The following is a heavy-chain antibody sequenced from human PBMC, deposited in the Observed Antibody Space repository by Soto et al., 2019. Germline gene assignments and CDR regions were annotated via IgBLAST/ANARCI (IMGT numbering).Heavy chain of an antibody. J-gene: IGHJ6*02. CDR2: IYPGDSDT. Sequence: GESLKISCKGSAYSFASSWIGWVRQMPGKGLEWMGIIYPGDSDTRYSPSFQGQVTISADKSISTAYLQWSSLKASDTAMYYCARRAAAAYYYYGMDVWGQGTTVTVSS. CDR3: ARRAAAAYYYYGMDV. D-gene: IGHD6-13*01. CDR1: AYSFASSW. V-gene: IGHV5-51*01.